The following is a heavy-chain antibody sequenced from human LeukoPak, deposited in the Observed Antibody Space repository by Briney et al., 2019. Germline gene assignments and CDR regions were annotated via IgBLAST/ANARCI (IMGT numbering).Heavy chain of an antibody. CDR1: GFTFSSYA. Sequence: GRSLRLSCAASGFTFSSYAMSWVRQAPGKGLEWVSAISGSGGSTYYADSVKGRFTISRDNAKNSLYLQMNSLRAEDTALYYCAREVSEGFDFWGQGTLVTVSS. V-gene: IGHV3-23*01. CDR3: AREVSEGFDF. J-gene: IGHJ4*02. CDR2: ISGSGGST. D-gene: IGHD3-22*01.